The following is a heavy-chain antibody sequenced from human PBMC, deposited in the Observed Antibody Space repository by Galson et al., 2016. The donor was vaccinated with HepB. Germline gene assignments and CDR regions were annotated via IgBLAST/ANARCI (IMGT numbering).Heavy chain of an antibody. J-gene: IGHJ3*02. CDR1: GFTVSSNY. CDR3: ASCSSWYGRCAFDI. Sequence: SLRLSCAASGFTVSSNYMSWVRQAPGKGLEWVSVIYSGGTTKYADSVKDRFTISRDNSKNSLYLQMSSLRAEDTAVYYCASCSSWYGRCAFDIWGQGAMVTVSS. D-gene: IGHD6-13*01. V-gene: IGHV3-66*01. CDR2: IYSGGTT.